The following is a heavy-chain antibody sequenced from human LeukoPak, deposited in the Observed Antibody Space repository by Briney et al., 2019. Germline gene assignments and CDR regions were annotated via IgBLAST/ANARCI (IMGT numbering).Heavy chain of an antibody. CDR3: ARDEAYCSGGSCYLGW. V-gene: IGHV3-11*01. Sequence: PGGSLRLSCAASGFTFSDHYMSWIRQAPGKGLEWVSDISSSGRTIYHADSVKGRFTISRDNAKNSLYLQMNSLRAEDTAVYYCARDEAYCSGGSCYLGWWGQGTTVTVSS. CDR2: ISSSGRTI. D-gene: IGHD2-15*01. CDR1: GFTFSDHY. J-gene: IGHJ6*02.